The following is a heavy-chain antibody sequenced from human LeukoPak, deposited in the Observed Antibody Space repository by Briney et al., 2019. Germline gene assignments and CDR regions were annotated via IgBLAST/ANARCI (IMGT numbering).Heavy chain of an antibody. CDR3: ARTRNPYCSSTSCYISRDTYCTNGVCYTGYFDY. CDR1: GYTFTSYG. Sequence: ASVKVSCKASGYTFTSYGISWVRQAPGQGLEWMGWISAYNGNTNYAQKLQGRVTVTTDTSTSTAYMELRSLRSDDTAVYYCARTRNPYCSSTSCYISRDTYCTNGVCYTGYFDYWGQGTLVTVSS. D-gene: IGHD2-8*01. CDR2: ISAYNGNT. V-gene: IGHV1-18*01. J-gene: IGHJ4*02.